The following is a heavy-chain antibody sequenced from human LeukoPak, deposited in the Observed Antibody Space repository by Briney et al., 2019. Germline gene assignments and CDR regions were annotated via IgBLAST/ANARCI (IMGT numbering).Heavy chain of an antibody. CDR1: GNSISSGDNY. V-gene: IGHV4-39*01. CDR3: ASVRRGFGESSKYYSYYYMHV. Sequence: SETLSLTCTVSGNSISSGDNYWGWLRQPPGKGLEWIGSIYYSGSTYYNPSLKSRVTISVDTSNNQFSLKLSAVTAADTAVYYCASVRRGFGESSKYYSYYYMHVWGNGTTVTIAS. D-gene: IGHD3-10*01. CDR2: IYYSGST. J-gene: IGHJ6*03.